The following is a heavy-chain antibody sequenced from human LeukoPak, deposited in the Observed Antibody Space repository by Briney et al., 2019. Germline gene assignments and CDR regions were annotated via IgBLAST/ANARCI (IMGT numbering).Heavy chain of an antibody. V-gene: IGHV1-46*01. J-gene: IGHJ4*02. D-gene: IGHD6-13*01. CDR3: ARGYSSGWYIGFDY. CDR1: GYSFTNYY. CDR2: INPSGGST. Sequence: ASVKVSCKPSGYSFTNYYMHWVRQAPGQGLEWMGIINPSGGSTNYAQKFQGRVTMTRDTSTSTVYMELSSLRSEDTAVYYCARGYSSGWYIGFDYWGQGTLVTVSS.